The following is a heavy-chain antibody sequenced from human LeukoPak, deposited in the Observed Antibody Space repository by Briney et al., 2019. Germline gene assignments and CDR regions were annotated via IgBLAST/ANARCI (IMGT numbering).Heavy chain of an antibody. Sequence: SQTLSLTCTVSGGSMNSDSYFWSWIRQPAGKGLEWIGRSYSSGRTFYHPSLESRVTISLDTSQNQFSLKLSSVTAADTAVYYCAAARADYGDYNSYYYMDVWGQGTTVTVSS. D-gene: IGHD4-17*01. CDR1: GGSMNSDSYF. V-gene: IGHV4-61*02. CDR3: AAARADYGDYNSYYYMDV. J-gene: IGHJ6*03. CDR2: SYSSGRT.